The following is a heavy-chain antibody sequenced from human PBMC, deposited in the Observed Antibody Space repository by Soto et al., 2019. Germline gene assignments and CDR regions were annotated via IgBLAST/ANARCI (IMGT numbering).Heavy chain of an antibody. Sequence: GVSLILSCAASGFPFSSYAMTWVRQAPGKGLEWVSSIGGSGATTYYADSVKGRFTISRDNFKNTLSLQMNSLRAEDTAVYYCAKDRAIFGVVPYDYWGQGTLVTVSS. CDR1: GFPFSSYA. CDR3: AKDRAIFGVVPYDY. D-gene: IGHD3-3*01. V-gene: IGHV3-23*01. CDR2: IGGSGATT. J-gene: IGHJ4*02.